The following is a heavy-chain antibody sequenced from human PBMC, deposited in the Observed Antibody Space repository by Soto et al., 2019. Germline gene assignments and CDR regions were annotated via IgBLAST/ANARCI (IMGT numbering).Heavy chain of an antibody. CDR2: IYHSGST. J-gene: IGHJ4*02. D-gene: IGHD3-22*01. V-gene: IGHV4-38-2*02. Sequence: SETLSLTCTVSGYSISSGYYWGWIRQPPGKGLEWIGSIYHSGSTYYNPSLKSRVTISVDTSKNQFSLKLSSVTAADTAVYYCARGIHYYDSSGYYYFDYWGQGTLVTVSS. CDR1: GYSISSGYY. CDR3: ARGIHYYDSSGYYYFDY.